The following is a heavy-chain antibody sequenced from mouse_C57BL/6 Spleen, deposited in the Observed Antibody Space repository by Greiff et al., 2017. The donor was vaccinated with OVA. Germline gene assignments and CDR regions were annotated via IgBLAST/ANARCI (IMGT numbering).Heavy chain of an antibody. Sequence: EVQLVESGPGLVKPSQSLSLTCSVTGYSITSGYYWNWIRQFPGNKLEWMGYISYDGSNNYNPSLKNRISITRDTSKNQFFLKLNSVTTEDTATYYCAREPIYYDYDAYYYAMDYWGQGTSVTVSS. J-gene: IGHJ4*01. CDR2: ISYDGSN. CDR3: AREPIYYDYDAYYYAMDY. D-gene: IGHD2-4*01. V-gene: IGHV3-6*01. CDR1: GYSITSGYY.